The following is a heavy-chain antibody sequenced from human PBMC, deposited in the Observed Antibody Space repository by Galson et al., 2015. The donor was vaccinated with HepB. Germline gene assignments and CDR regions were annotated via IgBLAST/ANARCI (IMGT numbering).Heavy chain of an antibody. CDR2: ISYSGST. CDR3: ARCYYYGGGGVKD. V-gene: IGHV4-59*01. CDR1: GGSISRYY. J-gene: IGHJ4*02. Sequence: ETLSLTCTVSGGSISRYYWSWVRQPPGKGLEWIGYISYSGSTKYNPSLNSRVIISLDTSKNQFSLKLTSVTAADTAIYYCARCYYYGGGGVKDWGQGTLVTVSS. D-gene: IGHD3-22*01.